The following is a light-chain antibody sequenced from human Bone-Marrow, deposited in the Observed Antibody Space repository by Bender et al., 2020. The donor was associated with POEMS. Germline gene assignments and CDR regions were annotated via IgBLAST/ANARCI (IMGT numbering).Light chain of an antibody. J-gene: IGLJ2*01. CDR2: TDT. V-gene: IGLV3-25*03. Sequence: SYDLTQPPSVSVSPGQTARITCSGDALPKQYAYWYQQKPGQAPVLVMYTDTKRPSGIPERFSGSGSGTTVTLTISGVQAEDEADYYCQSSDGSGYHRVFGGGTKLTVL. CDR3: QSSDGSGYHRV. CDR1: ALPKQY.